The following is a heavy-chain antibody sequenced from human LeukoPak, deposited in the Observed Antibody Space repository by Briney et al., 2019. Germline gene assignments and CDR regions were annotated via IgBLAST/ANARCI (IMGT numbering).Heavy chain of an antibody. CDR3: ARDKAGATF. Sequence: ASVKVSCKASGYTFTSYTISWVRQAPGQGLEWMGWISAYNGNTDYAQKLQDRVTMTTDTSTSTAYNGLRSLRSDDTAVYCCARDKAGATFWGQGTLVTVSS. D-gene: IGHD1-26*01. J-gene: IGHJ4*02. CDR1: GYTFTSYT. CDR2: ISAYNGNT. V-gene: IGHV1-18*01.